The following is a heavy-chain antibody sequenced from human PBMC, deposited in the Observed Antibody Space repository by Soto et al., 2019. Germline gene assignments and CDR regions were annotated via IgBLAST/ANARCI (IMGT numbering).Heavy chain of an antibody. D-gene: IGHD5-12*01. J-gene: IGHJ4*02. CDR1: GGSFSGYY. V-gene: IGHV4-34*01. CDR3: ARRGYSGYDYSNYFDY. CDR2: INHSGST. Sequence: SETLSLTCAVYGGSFSGYYWSWIRQPPGKGLEWIGEINHSGSTNYNPSLKSRVTISVDTSKNQFSLKLSSVTAADTAVYYCARRGYSGYDYSNYFDYWGQGTLVTVSS.